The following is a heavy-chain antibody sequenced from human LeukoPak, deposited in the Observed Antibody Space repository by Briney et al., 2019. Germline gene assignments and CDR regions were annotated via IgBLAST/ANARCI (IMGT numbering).Heavy chain of an antibody. V-gene: IGHV3-13*01. CDR2: INTAGDT. CDR1: GFTFSSYD. D-gene: IGHD5-24*01. Sequence: GGSLRLSCAASGFTFSSYDMHWVRQSTGKGLEWVSAINTAGDTYYPDSVRGRFTISRERAKNSLYLQMNSLRVGDTAVYYCAREARDAYNRADFDYWGHGTLVTVSA. CDR3: AREARDAYNRADFDY. J-gene: IGHJ4*01.